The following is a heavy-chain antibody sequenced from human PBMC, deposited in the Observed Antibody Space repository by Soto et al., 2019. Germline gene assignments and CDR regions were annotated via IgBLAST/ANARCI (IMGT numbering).Heavy chain of an antibody. J-gene: IGHJ1*01. CDR3: ARLGGIAVAGPIYF. V-gene: IGHV4-39*01. D-gene: IGHD6-19*01. Sequence: KPSETLSLTCSVSGGSISRSNYYWAWIRQSPGKGLEWIGSVYHTGNTYYSLSLRSRVAISLDTSKNQFSLRLDAVSAADTATYCCARLGGIAVAGPIYFWGQGTLVTVSS. CDR1: GGSISRSNYY. CDR2: VYHTGNT.